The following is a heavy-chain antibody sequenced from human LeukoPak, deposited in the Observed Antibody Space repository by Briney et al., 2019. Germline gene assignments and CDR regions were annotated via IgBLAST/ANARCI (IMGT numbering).Heavy chain of an antibody. J-gene: IGHJ4*02. CDR1: GGSISSYY. Sequence: PSETLSLTCTGSGGSISSYYWSWIRQPAGKGLEWLGRIYTSGSTNYNPSLKSRVTMSVDTSKNQFSLKLSSVTAADTAVYYCAREGYCSGGSCSLPPLDYWGQGTLVTVSS. CDR2: IYTSGST. V-gene: IGHV4-4*07. CDR3: AREGYCSGGSCSLPPLDY. D-gene: IGHD2-15*01.